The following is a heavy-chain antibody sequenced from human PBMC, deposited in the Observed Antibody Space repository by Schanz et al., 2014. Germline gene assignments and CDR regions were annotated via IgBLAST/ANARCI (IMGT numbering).Heavy chain of an antibody. J-gene: IGHJ3*02. CDR3: ARAESYYGSGSYFQRRAQAFDI. V-gene: IGHV4-59*11. CDR1: GDSIANHF. Sequence: QVQLQESGPGLVKPSKTLSLTCKVSGDSIANHFWSWVRQIAGRRLEWMGYIYSLGSVDYNPSLNSRVTISLDTSKKQFSLILTSVTAADTAVYYCARAESYYGSGSYFQRRAQAFDIWGRGTMVTVSS. D-gene: IGHD3-10*01. CDR2: IYSLGSV.